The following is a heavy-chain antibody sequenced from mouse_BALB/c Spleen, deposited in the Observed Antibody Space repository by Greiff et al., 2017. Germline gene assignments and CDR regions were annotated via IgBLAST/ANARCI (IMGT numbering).Heavy chain of an antibody. D-gene: IGHD2-1*01. V-gene: IGHV5-6-3*01. CDR3: ANYYGNSDWFAY. Sequence: EVKLVESGGGLVQPGGSLKLSCAASGFTFSSYGMSWVRQTPDKRLELVATINSNGGSTYYPASVKGRFTISRDNAKNTLYLQMSSLKSEDTAMYYCANYYGNSDWFAYWGQGTLVTVSA. CDR1: GFTFSSYG. J-gene: IGHJ3*01. CDR2: INSNGGST.